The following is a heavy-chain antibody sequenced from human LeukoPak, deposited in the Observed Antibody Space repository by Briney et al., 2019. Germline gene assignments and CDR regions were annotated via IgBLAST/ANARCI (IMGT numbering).Heavy chain of an antibody. CDR3: AKSAHLRITMVRGVIPYFDY. CDR2: ISGSGGST. J-gene: IGHJ4*02. Sequence: GGSLRLSCAASGFTFSSYAMSWVRQAPGKGLEWVSAISGSGGSTYYADSVKGRFTISRDNSKNTLYLQMNSLSAEDTAVYYCAKSAHLRITMVRGVIPYFDYWGQGTLVTVSS. D-gene: IGHD3-10*01. CDR1: GFTFSSYA. V-gene: IGHV3-23*01.